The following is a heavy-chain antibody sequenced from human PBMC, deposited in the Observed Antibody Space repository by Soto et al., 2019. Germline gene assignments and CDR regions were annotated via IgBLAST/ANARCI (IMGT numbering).Heavy chain of an antibody. D-gene: IGHD4-17*01. J-gene: IGHJ6*02. CDR3: ARTVGYYYGMDV. V-gene: IGHV1-3*01. Sequence: QVQLVQSGAEVKKPGASVKVSCKASGYTFTSYAMHWVRQAPGQRLEWMGWINAGNGNTKYSQKLHGRVTITRDASASTAYMELSSPRSEDTAVYYCARTVGYYYGMDVWGQGTTVTVSS. CDR1: GYTFTSYA. CDR2: INAGNGNT.